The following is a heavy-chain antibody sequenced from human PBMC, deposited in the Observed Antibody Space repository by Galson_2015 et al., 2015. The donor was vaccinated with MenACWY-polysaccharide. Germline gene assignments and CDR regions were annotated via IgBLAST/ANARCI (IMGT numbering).Heavy chain of an antibody. V-gene: IGHV3-23*01. J-gene: IGHJ6*02. Sequence: SLRLSCAAAGFTFSTFAMSWVRQAPGKGLEWVSAMTGSDAAIYYADSVKGRFTISRDNSKNTLYLQVNSLRAEDTAVYYCAKRARVVDAVWFGMDVWGQGTTVTVSS. CDR3: AKRARVVDAVWFGMDV. CDR1: GFTFSTFA. D-gene: IGHD2-8*02. CDR2: MTGSDAAI.